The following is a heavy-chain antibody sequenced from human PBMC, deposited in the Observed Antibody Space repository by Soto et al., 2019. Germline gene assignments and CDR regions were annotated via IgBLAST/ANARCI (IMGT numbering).Heavy chain of an antibody. V-gene: IGHV3-23*01. D-gene: IGHD1-1*01. Sequence: GGSLRLSCVTSGFTFDDYAITWLRQAPGKGLEWVCSISSSGSDTRCAGSVKGRFTISRDSSQSTVYLQMNSLRDEDTAVYYCAKDPWNNWSGLFDPWGQGTLVTVS. CDR1: GFTFDDYA. CDR3: AKDPWNNWSGLFDP. CDR2: ISSSGSDT. J-gene: IGHJ5*02.